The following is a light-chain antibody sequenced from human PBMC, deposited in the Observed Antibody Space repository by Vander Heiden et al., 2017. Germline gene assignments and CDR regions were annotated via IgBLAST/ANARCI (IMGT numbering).Light chain of an antibody. CDR3: QQSYSTPRKLT. V-gene: IGKV1-39*01. Sequence: DIQMTQSPSSLSASVGDRVTITCRASQSISSYLNWYQQIPGKAPKLLIDAASSLQSGVPSRFSGSGSGTDFTLTISSLQPEDFATYYCQQSYSTPRKLTFGGGTKVEIK. CDR1: QSISSY. CDR2: AAS. J-gene: IGKJ4*01.